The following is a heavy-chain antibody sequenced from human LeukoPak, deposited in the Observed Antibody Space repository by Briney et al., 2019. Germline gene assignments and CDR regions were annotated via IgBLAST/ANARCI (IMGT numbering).Heavy chain of an antibody. V-gene: IGHV3-23*01. CDR1: GFTFSSYA. D-gene: IGHD6-6*01. CDR2: ISGTGGRT. J-gene: IGHJ5*02. Sequence: GGSLRLSCAASGFTFSSYAMSWVRQAPGKGLEWVSAISGTGGRTYYADSVKGRFTISRDNSKNTLYLQMNSLRAEDTALYYCVKASSSSPQYNWFDAWGQGTLVTVSS. CDR3: VKASSSSPQYNWFDA.